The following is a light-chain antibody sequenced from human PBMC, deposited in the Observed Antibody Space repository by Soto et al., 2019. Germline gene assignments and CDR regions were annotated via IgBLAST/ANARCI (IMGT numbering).Light chain of an antibody. CDR3: QQLNSYPLT. Sequence: DIQLTQSPSFLSASVGDRVTITCRASQGISSYLAWYQQKPGKAPKLLIYAASTLQSGVPSRFSGSRSGTEFTLTISSLQPEDFATYYCQQLNSYPLTFGPGTKVDIK. J-gene: IGKJ3*01. CDR2: AAS. CDR1: QGISSY. V-gene: IGKV1-9*01.